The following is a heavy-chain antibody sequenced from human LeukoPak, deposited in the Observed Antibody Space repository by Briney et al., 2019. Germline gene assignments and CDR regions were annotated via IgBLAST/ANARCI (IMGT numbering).Heavy chain of an antibody. Sequence: GGSLRLSCAASGFTFDDYGMSWVRQAPGKGLEWVSGINWNGGSTGYADSVKGRFTISRDNAKNSLYLQMNSLRAEDTALYHCARVGYYYDSSGYRGFNYYYYYYMDVWGKGTTVTISS. CDR2: INWNGGST. V-gene: IGHV3-20*01. CDR3: ARVGYYYDSSGYRGFNYYYYYYMDV. J-gene: IGHJ6*03. D-gene: IGHD3-22*01. CDR1: GFTFDDYG.